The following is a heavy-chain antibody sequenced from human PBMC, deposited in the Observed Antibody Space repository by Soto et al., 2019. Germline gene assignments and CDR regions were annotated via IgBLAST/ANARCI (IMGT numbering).Heavy chain of an antibody. Sequence: QVQLVESGGGVVQPGRSLRLFCAASGFTFSNNAMDWVRQAPGKGLEWVAVISYDGSNKYIAESVKGRFTISRDNSKNTLFPQMNSLRDEATAVYYCARGTTTSAFSAMDVWGQGTTVTVSS. CDR2: ISYDGSNK. CDR3: ARGTTTSAFSAMDV. CDR1: GFTFSNNA. V-gene: IGHV3-30-3*01. J-gene: IGHJ6*02. D-gene: IGHD1-1*01.